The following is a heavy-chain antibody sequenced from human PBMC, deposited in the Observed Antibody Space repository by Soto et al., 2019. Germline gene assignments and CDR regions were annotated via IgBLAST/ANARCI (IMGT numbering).Heavy chain of an antibody. V-gene: IGHV3-7*01. D-gene: IGHD3-10*01. Sequence: GGSLRLSCAASGFTFSSYAMSWVRQAPGKGLEWVANIKGDGGEKYYVDSVKGRFTISRDNAKNSLYLQMNSLRAEDTALYYCARGTSGAFDVWGQGTMVTVSS. CDR3: ARGTSGAFDV. CDR1: GFTFSSYA. J-gene: IGHJ3*01. CDR2: IKGDGGEK.